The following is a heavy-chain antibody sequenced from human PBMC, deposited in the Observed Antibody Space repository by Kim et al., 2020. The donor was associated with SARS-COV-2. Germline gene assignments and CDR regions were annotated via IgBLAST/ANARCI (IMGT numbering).Heavy chain of an antibody. V-gene: IGHV3-21*01. CDR1: GFTFSQYS. CDR3: ARADDSGTYRAKNFDH. D-gene: IGHD3-22*01. Sequence: GGSLRLSCAASGFTFSQYSMNWVRQAPGKGLEWVAFVSSSSSIFYVDSVEGRFTISRDNAKNSLYLQMNNLRDEDTCVYFCARADDSGTYRAKNFDHWGQGVLVTVSS. CDR2: VSSSSSI. J-gene: IGHJ4*02.